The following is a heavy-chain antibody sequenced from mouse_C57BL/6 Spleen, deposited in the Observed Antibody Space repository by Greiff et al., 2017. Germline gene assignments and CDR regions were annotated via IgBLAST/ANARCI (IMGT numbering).Heavy chain of an antibody. CDR3: AREGYDYAFAY. J-gene: IGHJ3*01. D-gene: IGHD2-4*01. CDR1: GYSITSGYY. V-gene: IGHV3-6*01. Sequence: DVQLQESGPGLVKPSQSLSLTCSVTGYSITSGYYWNWIRQFPGNKLEWMGYISYDGSNNYNPSLKNRISITRDTSKNQFFLKLNSVTTEDTATYYCAREGYDYAFAYWGQGTLVTVSA. CDR2: ISYDGSN.